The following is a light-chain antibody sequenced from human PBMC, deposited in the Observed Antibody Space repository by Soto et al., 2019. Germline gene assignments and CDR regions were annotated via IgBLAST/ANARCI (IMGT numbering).Light chain of an antibody. CDR3: QQRSNWPPIT. J-gene: IGKJ5*01. Sequence: EIVLTQSPATLSLSPGERSTLSCRASQSVSSYLAWYQQKPRQAPRLLIYDAYNRATGIPARFSGSGSGTDFTPTISSLEPEDFAVYYCQQRSNWPPITCGQGTRLEIK. CDR2: DAY. V-gene: IGKV3-11*01. CDR1: QSVSSY.